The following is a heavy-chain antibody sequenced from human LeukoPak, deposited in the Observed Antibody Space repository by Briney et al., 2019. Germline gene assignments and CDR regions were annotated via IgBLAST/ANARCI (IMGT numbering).Heavy chain of an antibody. CDR1: VYTVTSYA. Sequence: ASVKLSFKSSVYTVTSYAMNWVRHPPRQGVEWVGWMNTNTRERTYAQGFTGRFVFSLDTSVSTPYLQIRSLKAEDTAVYYCENQAGYSYGSYFDYWGQGTLVTVSS. CDR3: ENQAGYSYGSYFDY. V-gene: IGHV7-4-1*01. J-gene: IGHJ4*02. D-gene: IGHD5-18*01. CDR2: MNTNTRER.